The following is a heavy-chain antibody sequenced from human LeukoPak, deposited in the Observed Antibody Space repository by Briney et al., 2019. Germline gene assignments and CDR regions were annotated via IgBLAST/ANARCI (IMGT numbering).Heavy chain of an antibody. V-gene: IGHV4-59*01. J-gene: IGHJ5*02. CDR1: GCSFSNYY. D-gene: IGHD3-10*01. Sequence: SETLCLTCTVSGCSFSNYYMSWIRQYPGQGLEWIWYIYYSGSTTYHPSLKSRVTISVDTSKNQFSLKLTSVTAADTAVYYCARAGGNRFDPWGQGILVTVSS. CDR2: IYYSGST. CDR3: ARAGGNRFDP.